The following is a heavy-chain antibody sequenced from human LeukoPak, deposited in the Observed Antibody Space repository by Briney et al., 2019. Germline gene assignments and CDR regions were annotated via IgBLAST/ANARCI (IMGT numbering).Heavy chain of an antibody. Sequence: ASVNVSCKASGYTFTSYYMHWVRQAPGQGLEWMGIINPSGGSTSYAQKFQGRVTMTRDTSTSTVYMELSSLRSEDTAVYYCARTYRKGYCSGGSCYFLDYWGQGTLVTVSS. V-gene: IGHV1-46*01. CDR1: GYTFTSYY. D-gene: IGHD2-15*01. CDR2: INPSGGST. CDR3: ARTYRKGYCSGGSCYFLDY. J-gene: IGHJ4*02.